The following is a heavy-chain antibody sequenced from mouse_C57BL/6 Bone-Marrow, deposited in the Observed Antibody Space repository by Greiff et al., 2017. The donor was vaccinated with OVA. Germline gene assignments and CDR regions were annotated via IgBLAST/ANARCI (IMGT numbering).Heavy chain of an antibody. J-gene: IGHJ2*01. CDR2: ISSGGSYT. V-gene: IGHV5-6*01. CDR3: ARHEGIYYDYAYYFDY. Sequence: EVQLVESGGDLVKPGGSLKLSCAASGFTFSSYGMSWVRQTPDKRLEWVATISSGGSYTYYPDSVKGRFTISRDNAKNTLYLQMSGLKSEDTAMYYCARHEGIYYDYAYYFDYWGQGTTLTVSS. CDR1: GFTFSSYG. D-gene: IGHD2-4*01.